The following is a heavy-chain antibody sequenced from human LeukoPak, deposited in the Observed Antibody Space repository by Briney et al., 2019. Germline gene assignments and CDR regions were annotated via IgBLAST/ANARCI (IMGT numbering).Heavy chain of an antibody. D-gene: IGHD6-13*01. J-gene: IGHJ4*02. CDR1: GGSISSSNW. V-gene: IGHV4-4*02. Sequence: SETLSLTCDVSGGSISSSNWWSWVRQPPGKGPEWIGEIYHSGSTNYNPSLKSRVTISVDKSKNQFSLKLSSVTAADTAVYYCATARVYSSSWYDYWGQGTLVTVSS. CDR3: ATARVYSSSWYDY. CDR2: IYHSGST.